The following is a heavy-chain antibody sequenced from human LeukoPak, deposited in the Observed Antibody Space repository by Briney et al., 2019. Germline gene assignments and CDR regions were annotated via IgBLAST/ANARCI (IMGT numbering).Heavy chain of an antibody. CDR2: IYYTGST. V-gene: IGHV4-59*01. Sequence: PSETLSLTCTVSGDSIGYYYWSWIRQPPGKGLEWIGYIYYTGSTDYNPSLKSRVTISVDTSKNQFSLKLSSMTAADTAVYYCARSGSGHGEFFQYWGQGTLVTVSS. CDR3: ARSGSGHGEFFQY. CDR1: GDSIGYYY. J-gene: IGHJ1*01. D-gene: IGHD2-15*01.